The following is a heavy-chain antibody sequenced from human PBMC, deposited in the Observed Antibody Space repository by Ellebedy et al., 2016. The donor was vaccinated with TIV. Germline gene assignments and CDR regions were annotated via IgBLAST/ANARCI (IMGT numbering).Heavy chain of an antibody. CDR2: ISHTGTRT. CDR1: GFTFSSFA. CDR3: AKGRGGGSDSSAPRYYFDY. V-gene: IGHV3-23*01. D-gene: IGHD6-19*01. J-gene: IGHJ4*02. Sequence: PGGSLRLSCAASGFTFSSFAMSWVRQAPGKGLEWVSTISHTGTRTYYANFVEGRFIISRDPSKRTLWLQMNSLRVEDTAVYFCAKGRGGGSDSSAPRYYFDYWGLGTLVTVSS.